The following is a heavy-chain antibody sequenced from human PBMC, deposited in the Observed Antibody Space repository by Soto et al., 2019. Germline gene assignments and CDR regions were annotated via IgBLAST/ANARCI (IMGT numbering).Heavy chain of an antibody. CDR2: IYYSGST. D-gene: IGHD3-10*01. J-gene: IGHJ6*02. CDR3: AGQPTAGSYYDLGSYYHYYAMDV. V-gene: IGHV4-30-4*01. Sequence: SETLSLTCAVSGGSISSGDYYWNWIRQPPGKGLEWIEHIYYSGSTYYNSSLKSRVTISLDTSKNQFSLKLSSVTAADTAVYYCAGQPTAGSYYDLGSYYHYYAMDVWGQGTTVTVSS. CDR1: GGSISSGDYY.